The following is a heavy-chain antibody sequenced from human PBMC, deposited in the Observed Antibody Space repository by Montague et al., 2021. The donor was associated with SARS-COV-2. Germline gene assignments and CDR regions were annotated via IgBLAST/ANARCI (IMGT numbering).Heavy chain of an antibody. CDR1: GFTFDDYA. J-gene: IGHJ4*02. D-gene: IGHD2-15*01. V-gene: IGHV3-9*01. CDR3: AKAVVAANFFCYFDY. Sequence: SLRLSCAASGFTFDDYAMHWVRQAPGKGLEWVSGISWNSGSTGYADSVKGRFTISRDNAKNSLYLQMNSLRAEDTALYYCAKAVVAANFFCYFDYWGQGTLVTVSS. CDR2: ISWNSGST.